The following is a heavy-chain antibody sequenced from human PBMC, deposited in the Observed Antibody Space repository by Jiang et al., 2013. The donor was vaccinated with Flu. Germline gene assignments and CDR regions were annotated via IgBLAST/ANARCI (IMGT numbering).Heavy chain of an antibody. CDR3: ARETGGYLVATTRGLDY. D-gene: IGHD5-12*01. V-gene: IGHV1-2*02. Sequence: GAEVKKPGASVRVSCKAFGYTFTGYYMHWVRQAPGQGLEWMGWINPNTGNTNYAQKFQDRVTVSNDRSISTAYMELSSLRSDDTAVYYCARETGGYLVATTRGLDYWGQGTLVTVSS. J-gene: IGHJ4*02. CDR1: GYTFTGYY. CDR2: INPNTGNT.